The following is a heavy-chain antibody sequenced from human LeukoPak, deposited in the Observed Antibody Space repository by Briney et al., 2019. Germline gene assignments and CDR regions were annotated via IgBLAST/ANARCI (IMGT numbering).Heavy chain of an antibody. CDR1: RFTFSDYY. CDR2: ISGSGDGT. CDR3: ARRAGAYSHPYDY. J-gene: IGHJ4*02. V-gene: IGHV3-23*01. D-gene: IGHD4/OR15-4a*01. Sequence: PGGSLRLSCAASRFTFSDYYMSWIRQAPGKGLEWVSGISGSGDGTYYADSVKGRFTISRDNSKNTLYLQMNSLRAEDTAVYYCARRAGAYSHPYDYWGQGTLVTVSS.